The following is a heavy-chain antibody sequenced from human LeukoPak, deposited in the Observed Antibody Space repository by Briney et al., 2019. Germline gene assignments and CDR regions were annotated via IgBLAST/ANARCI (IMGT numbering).Heavy chain of an antibody. D-gene: IGHD2/OR15-2a*01. CDR3: ARLSAGFNSSYWFDP. CDR1: GGSISSYF. Sequence: SETLSLTCTVSGGSISSYFGTWIRQPPGKGLEWIGYIYSSGRTNYNPSLKSQVTMSVDTSKNQFSLKVISVTAADTAVYYCARLSAGFNSSYWFDPWGQGTLVTVSS. CDR2: IYSSGRT. V-gene: IGHV4-4*09. J-gene: IGHJ5*02.